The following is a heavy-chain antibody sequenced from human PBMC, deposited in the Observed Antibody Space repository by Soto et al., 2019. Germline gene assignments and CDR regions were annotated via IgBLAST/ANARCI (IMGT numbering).Heavy chain of an antibody. CDR3: TARRDWTAVDPLDY. V-gene: IGHV3-73*02. J-gene: IGHJ4*02. D-gene: IGHD5-18*01. CDR1: GFTFRDAA. CDR2: IRKKTNNYST. Sequence: EVQLVESGGGLVQPGGSLKLSCAASGFTFRDAAMHWVRQASGKGLEWIGRIRKKTNNYSTTFIESVRGRFTTSRDDSKNTVYLQMNRLRIDDTAVYYCTARRDWTAVDPLDYWGLGTLVTVSS.